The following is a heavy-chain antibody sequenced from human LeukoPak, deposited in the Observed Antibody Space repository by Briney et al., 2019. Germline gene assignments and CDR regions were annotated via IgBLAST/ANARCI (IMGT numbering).Heavy chain of an antibody. CDR1: GDSISSSPYY. D-gene: IGHD5-18*01. J-gene: IGHJ4*02. V-gene: IGHV4-39*07. Sequence: SETLSLTCAVSGDSISSSPYYWVWIRQPPGRGLEWIGGVFYSGTTYYNPSLKSRVTISVDTSKNQFSLQLRSVTAADTAVYYCARGGYQQTSTFDFWGQGTLVTVSS. CDR2: VFYSGTT. CDR3: ARGGYQQTSTFDF.